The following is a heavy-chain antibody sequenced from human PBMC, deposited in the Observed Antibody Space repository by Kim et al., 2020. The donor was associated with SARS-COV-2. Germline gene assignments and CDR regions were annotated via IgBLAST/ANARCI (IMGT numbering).Heavy chain of an antibody. CDR3: AKGTLPYYYDSSGYYSPFIY. J-gene: IGHJ4*02. D-gene: IGHD3-22*01. V-gene: IGHV3-23*01. CDR2: ISGSGGST. CDR1: GFTFSSYA. Sequence: GGSLRLSCAASGFTFSSYAMSWVRQAPGKGLEWVSAISGSGGSTYYADSVKGRFTISRDNSKNTLYLQMNSLRAEDTAVYYCAKGTLPYYYDSSGYYSPFIYWGQGTLVTVSS.